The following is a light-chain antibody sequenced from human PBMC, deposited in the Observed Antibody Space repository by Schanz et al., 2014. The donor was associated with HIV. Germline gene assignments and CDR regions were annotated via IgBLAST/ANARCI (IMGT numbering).Light chain of an antibody. V-gene: IGKV4-1*01. Sequence: DIAMTQSPDSLAVSLGERATINCKSSQSVLYRSSNQNSLTWYQQKPGQPPKLLIYWASIRESGVPDRFSGSGSGTDFTLTISSLQAEDVAVYYCQQYYSSPLTFGGGTKVEIK. CDR1: QSVLYRSSNQNS. J-gene: IGKJ4*01. CDR3: QQYYSSPLT. CDR2: WAS.